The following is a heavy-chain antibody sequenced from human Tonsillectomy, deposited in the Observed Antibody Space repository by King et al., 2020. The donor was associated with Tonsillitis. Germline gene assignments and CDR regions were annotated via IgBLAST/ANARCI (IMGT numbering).Heavy chain of an antibody. J-gene: IGHJ4*02. CDR3: AREVYYDSTGSLDY. V-gene: IGHV1-2*02. CDR1: GYTFSGYY. CDR2: INPNSDGT. Sequence: QLVQSGAEVKKPGASVKVSCKASGYTFSGYYIHWLRQAPGQGLEWMGYINPNSDGTNYAQKFQGRVTMTRDTSVRTAYMELSRLRSDDTAVYYCAREVYYDSTGSLDYGGQGTLVTVSS. D-gene: IGHD3-22*01.